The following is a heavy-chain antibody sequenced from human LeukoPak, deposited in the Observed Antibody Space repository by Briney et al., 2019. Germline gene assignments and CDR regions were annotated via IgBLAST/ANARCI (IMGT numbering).Heavy chain of an antibody. D-gene: IGHD1-14*01. CDR2: INPSGGST. Sequence: ASVKVSCKASGYTFTSCYMHWVRQAPGQGLEWMGIINPSGGSTSYAQKFQGRVTMTRDTSTSTVYMELSSLRSEDTAVYYCVREDQTTYYFDYWGQGTLVTVSS. J-gene: IGHJ4*02. V-gene: IGHV1-46*01. CDR1: GYTFTSCY. CDR3: VREDQTTYYFDY.